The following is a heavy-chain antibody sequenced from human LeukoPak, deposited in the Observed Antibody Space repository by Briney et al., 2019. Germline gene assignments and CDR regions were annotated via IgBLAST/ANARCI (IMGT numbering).Heavy chain of an antibody. Sequence: SETLSLTCAVYGGSFSGYYWGWIRQPPGKGLEWIGEINHSGSTNYNPSLKSRVTISVDTSKNQFSLKLSSVTAADTAVYYCARRFRAIVVVPAAPYYYYYYYMDVWGKGTTVTISS. V-gene: IGHV4-34*01. CDR2: INHSGST. CDR3: ARRFRAIVVVPAAPYYYYYYYMDV. D-gene: IGHD2-2*01. J-gene: IGHJ6*03. CDR1: GGSFSGYY.